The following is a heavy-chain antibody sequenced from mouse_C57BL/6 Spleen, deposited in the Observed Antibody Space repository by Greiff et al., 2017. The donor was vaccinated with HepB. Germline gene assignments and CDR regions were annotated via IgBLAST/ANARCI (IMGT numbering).Heavy chain of an antibody. CDR3: ARPYYDYDGFAY. V-gene: IGHV1-26*01. CDR2: INPNNGGT. J-gene: IGHJ3*01. CDR1: GCTFTDYY. D-gene: IGHD2-4*01. Sequence: EVQLQQSGPELVKPGASVKISCKASGCTFTDYYMNWVKQSHGKSLEWIGDINPNNGGTSYNQKFKGKATLTVDKSSSTAYMELRSLTSEDSAVYYCARPYYDYDGFAYWGQGTLVTVSA.